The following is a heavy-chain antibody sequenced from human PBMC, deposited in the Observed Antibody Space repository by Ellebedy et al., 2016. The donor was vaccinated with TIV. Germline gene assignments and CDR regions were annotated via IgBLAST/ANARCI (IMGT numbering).Heavy chain of an antibody. CDR1: GGSISRSSYY. Sequence: LETLSLTCTVSGGSISRSSYYWGWIRQPPGKGLEWIGSIYYSGSTDYNPSLKSRVTISADTSKNQFSLRLSSVTAAETAVYYCARWFGELLYVRWFDPWGQGTLVTVSS. J-gene: IGHJ5*02. D-gene: IGHD3-10*01. CDR3: ARWFGELLYVRWFDP. CDR2: IYYSGST. V-gene: IGHV4-39*01.